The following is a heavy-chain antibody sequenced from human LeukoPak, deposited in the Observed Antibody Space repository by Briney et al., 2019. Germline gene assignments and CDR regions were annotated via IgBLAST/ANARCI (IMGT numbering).Heavy chain of an antibody. CDR3: ATVKEHKFWSGYYTDPQRWFDP. J-gene: IGHJ5*02. V-gene: IGHV1-69-2*01. CDR2: VDPEDGET. CDR1: GYTFTDYY. Sequence: ASVKVSCKASGYTFTDYYMHWVQQAPGKGLEWMGRVDPEDGETIYAEKFQGRVTITADTSTDTAYMELSSLRSEDTAVYYCATVKEHKFWSGYYTDPQRWFDPWGQGTLDTVSS. D-gene: IGHD3-3*01.